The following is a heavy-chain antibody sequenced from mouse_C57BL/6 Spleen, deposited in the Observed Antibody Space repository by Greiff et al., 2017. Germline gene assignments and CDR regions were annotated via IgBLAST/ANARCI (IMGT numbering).Heavy chain of an antibody. CDR2: LWGDGST. V-gene: IGHV2-3*01. D-gene: IGHD2-4*01. Sequence: QVQLKQSGPGLVAPSQSLSITCTVSGFSLTSYGVSWVRQPPGKGLEWLGVLWGDGSTNYHSALISRLSISKDNSKSQVFLKLNSLQTDDTATYYCAKTNYDYYACRFAYWGQGTLVTVSA. CDR1: GFSLTSYG. CDR3: AKTNYDYYACRFAY. J-gene: IGHJ3*01.